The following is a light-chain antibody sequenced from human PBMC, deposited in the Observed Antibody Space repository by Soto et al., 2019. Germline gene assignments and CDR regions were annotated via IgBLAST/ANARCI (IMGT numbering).Light chain of an antibody. CDR2: DAS. V-gene: IGKV3-11*01. Sequence: DIVFTQSPSTLSLSTGERATLSCRASQNVNNFVSWFQQKPGQSPRLLIFDASNRATGIPARFSGSGSGTDFILTISSLEPEDFAIYYCQQRSNWLLTFGQGTRLEIK. J-gene: IGKJ5*01. CDR1: QNVNNF. CDR3: QQRSNWLLT.